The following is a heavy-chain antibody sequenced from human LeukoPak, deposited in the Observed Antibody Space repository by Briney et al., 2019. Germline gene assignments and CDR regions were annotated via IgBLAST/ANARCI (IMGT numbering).Heavy chain of an antibody. Sequence: PSQTLSLTCTVSGVSISSGDYYWRWIRQPPGKGLEWIVYIYYSGSTYYNPSLKSPVTIPVDTSNNQFSLKLSSVTAAITAWYSCALITDAGYNPGARGTL. V-gene: IGHV4-30-4*01. J-gene: IGHJ4*02. CDR2: IYYSGST. D-gene: IGHD1-1*01. CDR1: GVSISSGDYY. CDR3: ALITDAGYNP.